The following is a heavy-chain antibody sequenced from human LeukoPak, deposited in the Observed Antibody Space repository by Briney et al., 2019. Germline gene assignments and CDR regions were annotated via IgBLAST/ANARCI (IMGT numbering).Heavy chain of an antibody. J-gene: IGHJ5*02. CDR3: ARDLNDGSSNWFDP. D-gene: IGHD1-1*01. CDR1: GFIFSSYG. V-gene: IGHV3-23*01. CDR2: ISGSGGST. Sequence: GGSLRLSCAASGFIFSSYGMHWVRQAPGKGLEWVSAISGSGGSTYYGDSVKGRFTISRDNSKNTLYLQMNSLRAEDTAVYYCARDLNDGSSNWFDPWGQGTLVTVSS.